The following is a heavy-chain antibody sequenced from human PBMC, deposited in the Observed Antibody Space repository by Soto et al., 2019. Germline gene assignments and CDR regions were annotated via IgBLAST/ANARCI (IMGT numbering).Heavy chain of an antibody. Sequence: SETLSLTCTVSGGSISSSSYYWGWIRQPPGKGLEWIGSIYYSGSTYYNPSLKSRVTISVDTSKNQFSLKLSSVTAADTAVYYCARRKAAAGYNWFDPWGQGTLVTVSS. CDR1: GGSISSSSYY. CDR3: ARRKAAAGYNWFDP. D-gene: IGHD6-13*01. V-gene: IGHV4-39*01. CDR2: IYYSGST. J-gene: IGHJ5*02.